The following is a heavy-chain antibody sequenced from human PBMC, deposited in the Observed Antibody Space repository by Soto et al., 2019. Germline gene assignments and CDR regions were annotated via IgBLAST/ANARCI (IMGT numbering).Heavy chain of an antibody. D-gene: IGHD1-1*01. V-gene: IGHV4-59*12. CDR2: IYHSGST. Sequence: SETLSLTCTVSGGSISGYDWSWIRQPPGKGLEWIGDIYHSGSTHYNPSLKSRVTMSVDTSKNHFSVKLTSVTAADTATYYCARVPLRGTSSYYMDVWATGTTVTVSS. J-gene: IGHJ6*03. CDR1: GGSISGYD. CDR3: ARVPLRGTSSYYMDV.